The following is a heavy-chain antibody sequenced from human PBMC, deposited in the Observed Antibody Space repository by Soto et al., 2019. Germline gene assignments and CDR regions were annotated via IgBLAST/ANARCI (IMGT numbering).Heavy chain of an antibody. J-gene: IGHJ6*02. D-gene: IGHD3-16*01. V-gene: IGHV3-13*04. CDR1: GFTFSSCD. CDR2: IGTAGDT. Sequence: PGGSLRLSCAASGFTFSSCDMHWVRQATGKGLEWVSAIGTAGDTYYPGSVKGRFTISRENAKNSLYLQMNSLRAGDTAVYYCARDRPYDYYYYGMDVWGQGTTVTVSS. CDR3: ARDRPYDYYYYGMDV.